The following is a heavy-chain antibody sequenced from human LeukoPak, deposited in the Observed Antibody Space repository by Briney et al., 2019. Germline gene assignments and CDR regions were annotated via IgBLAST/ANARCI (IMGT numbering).Heavy chain of an antibody. Sequence: ASVKVSCKASGYTFTAYYMHWVRQAPGQGLEGMGWINPNTGGSNFSQKFQGRVTMTRDTSISTVYMELSRLRSDDTALYYCARGGYRGGAFDIWGQGTMVTVSS. CDR2: INPNTGGS. CDR3: ARGGYRGGAFDI. J-gene: IGHJ3*02. D-gene: IGHD5-24*01. CDR1: GYTFTAYY. V-gene: IGHV1-2*02.